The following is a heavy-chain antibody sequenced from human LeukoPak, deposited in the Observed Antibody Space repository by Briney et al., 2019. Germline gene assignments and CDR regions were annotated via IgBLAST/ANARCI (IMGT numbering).Heavy chain of an antibody. CDR3: TTDLGPAEYYYDSSGSYYFDY. V-gene: IGHV3-15*01. J-gene: IGHJ4*02. D-gene: IGHD3-22*01. CDR1: GFTFTNAW. CDR2: IKSKTDGGTA. Sequence: GGSLRLSCAASGFTFTNAWRSWVPHAPGEGLEWVGRIKSKTDGGTADYAAPVKGRFTISRDDSKNTLYLQMNSLKTEDTAVYYCTTDLGPAEYYYDSSGSYYFDYWGQGTLVTVSS.